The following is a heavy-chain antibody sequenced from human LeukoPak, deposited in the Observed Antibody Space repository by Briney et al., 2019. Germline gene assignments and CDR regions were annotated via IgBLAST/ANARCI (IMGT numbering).Heavy chain of an antibody. CDR2: IKQDGSEK. CDR3: ATDIRWGAFDV. Sequence: GGSLRLSCAASGFTFSSYWMSWVRQAPGKGLEWVANIKQDGSEKYYVDSVKGRFTISRDNSKNTLYLQMNSLRAEDTAVYYCATDIRWGAFDVWGQGTMVTVSS. V-gene: IGHV3-7*03. D-gene: IGHD3-3*01. CDR1: GFTFSSYW. J-gene: IGHJ3*01.